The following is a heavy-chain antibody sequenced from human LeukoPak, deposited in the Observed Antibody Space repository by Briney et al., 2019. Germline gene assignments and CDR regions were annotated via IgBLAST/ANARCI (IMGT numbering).Heavy chain of an antibody. CDR3: AKDLAGAQGPFDY. D-gene: IGHD4/OR15-4a*01. J-gene: IGHJ4*02. Sequence: GGSLRLSCAASGFTFDDYAMRWVRQAPGKGLEWVSGISWNSGSIGYADSVKGRFTISRDNAKNSPYLQMNSLRAEDTALYYCAKDLAGAQGPFDYWGQGTLVTVSS. CDR1: GFTFDDYA. CDR2: ISWNSGSI. V-gene: IGHV3-9*01.